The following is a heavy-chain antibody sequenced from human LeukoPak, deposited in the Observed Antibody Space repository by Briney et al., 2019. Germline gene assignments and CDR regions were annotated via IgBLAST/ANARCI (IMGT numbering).Heavy chain of an antibody. Sequence: GGSLRLSCAASGFNVINNYMTWVRQAPGKGLEWVGRIKSKTDGGTTDYAAPVKGRFTISRDDSKNTLYLQMNSLKTEDTAVYYCTTDMAGGQADPWGQGTLVTVSS. CDR2: IKSKTDGGTT. D-gene: IGHD3-10*01. CDR3: TTDMAGGQADP. V-gene: IGHV3-15*01. CDR1: GFNVINNY. J-gene: IGHJ5*02.